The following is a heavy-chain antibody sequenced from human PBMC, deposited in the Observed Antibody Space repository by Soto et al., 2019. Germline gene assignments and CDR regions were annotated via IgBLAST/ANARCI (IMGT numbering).Heavy chain of an antibody. CDR3: ARSPDSSGYYPRRYYYGMDV. V-gene: IGHV4-4*02. CDR2: IYHSGST. J-gene: IGHJ6*02. CDR1: GGSISSSNW. Sequence: QVQLQESGPGLVKPSGTLSLTCAVSGGSISSSNWWSWVRQPPGKGLEWIGEIYHSGSTNYNPSLKSRVTISLDRSKNQCSLKLSSVTAADTAVYYCARSPDSSGYYPRRYYYGMDVWGHGTTVTVSS. D-gene: IGHD3-22*01.